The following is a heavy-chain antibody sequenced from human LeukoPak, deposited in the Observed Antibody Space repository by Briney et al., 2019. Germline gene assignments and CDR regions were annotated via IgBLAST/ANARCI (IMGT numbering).Heavy chain of an antibody. CDR2: IYYSGST. D-gene: IGHD3-9*01. V-gene: IGHV4-59*01. CDR1: GRSISSYY. J-gene: IGHJ3*02. Sequence: SETLSLTCTVSGRSISSYYWSWLRQPPGKGREWLGYIYYSGSTNYNPSLKSRVTISVDTSKNQFSIKLSSVTAADTAVYYCARVLAGHDAFDIWGQGTMVTVSS. CDR3: ARVLAGHDAFDI.